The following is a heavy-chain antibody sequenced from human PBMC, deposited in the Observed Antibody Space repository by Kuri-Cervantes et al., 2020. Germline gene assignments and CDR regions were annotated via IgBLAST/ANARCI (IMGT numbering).Heavy chain of an antibody. V-gene: IGHV3-7*03. CDR1: GFTFSSYW. J-gene: IGHJ4*02. CDR2: IKQDGSEK. CDR3: ARGRMALLGVVAVLDYFDY. D-gene: IGHD2-15*01. Sequence: GGSLRLSCAASGFTFSSYWMSWVRQAPGKGLEWVANIKQDGSEKYYVDSVKGRFTISRDNAKNSPYLQMNSLRAEDTALYHCARGRMALLGVVAVLDYFDYWGQGTLVTVSS.